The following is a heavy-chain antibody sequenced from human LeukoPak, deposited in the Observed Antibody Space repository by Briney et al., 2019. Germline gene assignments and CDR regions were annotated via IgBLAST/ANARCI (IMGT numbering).Heavy chain of an antibody. V-gene: IGHV3-7*01. CDR1: GFTFSSHW. D-gene: IGHD1-26*01. Sequence: GGSLRLSCAASGFTFSSHWMSWVRQAPGKGLEWVANIKKDGSEKYYVDSVKGRFTISRDNAKTSLYLQMNSLRAEDTAVYYCARDQGSYYDAFDIWGQGTMVTVSS. CDR3: ARDQGSYYDAFDI. CDR2: IKKDGSEK. J-gene: IGHJ3*02.